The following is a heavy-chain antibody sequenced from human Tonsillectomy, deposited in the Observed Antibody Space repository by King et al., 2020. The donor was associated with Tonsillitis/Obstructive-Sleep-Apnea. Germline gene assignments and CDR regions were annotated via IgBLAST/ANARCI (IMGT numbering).Heavy chain of an antibody. J-gene: IGHJ4*02. CDR1: GFIFSNYA. V-gene: IGHV3-30*04. CDR2: ISYDGSNK. Sequence: VQLVESGGGVVQPGRSLRLSCAASGFIFSNYAMHWVRQAPGKGLEWVAVISYDGSNKYYADSVKGRFTISRDNSKNTLYLQVNSLRADDTAVYYCASDLPIVIFPAAIKGGFDSWGRGTLVTVSS. D-gene: IGHD2-2*02. CDR3: ASDLPIVIFPAAIKGGFDS.